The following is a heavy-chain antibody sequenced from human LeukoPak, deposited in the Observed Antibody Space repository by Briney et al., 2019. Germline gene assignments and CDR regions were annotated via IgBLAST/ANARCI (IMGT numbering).Heavy chain of an antibody. D-gene: IGHD2-15*01. Sequence: SETLSLTCAVSGGSISSGGYSWSWIRQPPGKGLEWIGYIYHSGSTYYNPPLKSRVTISVDRSKNQFSLKLSSVTAADTAVYYCARSDGYSGRRYFDYWGQGTLVTVSS. CDR1: GGSISSGGYS. CDR2: IYHSGST. J-gene: IGHJ4*02. V-gene: IGHV4-30-2*01. CDR3: ARSDGYSGRRYFDY.